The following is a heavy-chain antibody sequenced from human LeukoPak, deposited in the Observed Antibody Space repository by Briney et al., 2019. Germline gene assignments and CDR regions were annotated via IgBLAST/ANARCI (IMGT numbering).Heavy chain of an antibody. CDR2: IRYDGSNK. CDR3: ARVDAALDY. V-gene: IGHV3-30*02. D-gene: IGHD6-6*01. Sequence: GGSLRLSCAASGFTFSTYGIHWVRQAPGKGLEWVAFIRYDGSNKYYADSVKGRFTISRDSSKNMLYLQMNSLRPEDTAIYYCARVDAALDYWGQGTLVTVSS. CDR1: GFTFSTYG. J-gene: IGHJ4*02.